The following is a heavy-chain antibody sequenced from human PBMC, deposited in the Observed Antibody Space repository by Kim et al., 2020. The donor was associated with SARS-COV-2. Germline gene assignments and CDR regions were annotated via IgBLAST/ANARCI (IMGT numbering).Heavy chain of an antibody. J-gene: IGHJ5*02. CDR3: ARQEPAAGTLGWFDP. D-gene: IGHD6-13*01. CDR1: GGSISSSSYY. Sequence: SETLSLTCTVSGGSISSSSYYWGWIRQPPGKGLEWIGSIYYSGSTYYNPSLKSRVTISVDTSKNQFSLKLSSVTAADTAVYYCARQEPAAGTLGWFDPWGQGTLVTVSS. V-gene: IGHV4-39*01. CDR2: IYYSGST.